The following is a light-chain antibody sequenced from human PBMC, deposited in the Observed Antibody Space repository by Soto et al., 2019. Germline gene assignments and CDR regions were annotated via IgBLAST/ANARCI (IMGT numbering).Light chain of an antibody. J-gene: IGLJ2*01. V-gene: IGLV1-40*01. CDR1: SSNIGAGYD. Sequence: QSVLTQPPSVSGAPGQRVTISCTGSSSNIGAGYDVHWYQQLPGTAPKLLIYGNSNRPSGVPDRFSGSKSGTSASLAITGLQAEDEADYYCQSYDSSLSWPGVVFGGGTKLTVL. CDR3: QSYDSSLSWPGVV. CDR2: GNS.